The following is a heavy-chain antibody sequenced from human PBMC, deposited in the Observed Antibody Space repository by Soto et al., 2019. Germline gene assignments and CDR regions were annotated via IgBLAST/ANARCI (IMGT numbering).Heavy chain of an antibody. Sequence: QVQLQESGPGLVKPSETLSLTCTVSGGSISSYYWSWIRQPAGKGLEWIGRIHTSGGANYNASLKSRVAMSVDTSKNQFSLKLSSVAAADTAVYFCARIDYSRQVAPHYYGMDVWGQGTTVTVSS. V-gene: IGHV4-4*07. D-gene: IGHD4-4*01. J-gene: IGHJ6*02. CDR3: ARIDYSRQVAPHYYGMDV. CDR2: IHTSGGA. CDR1: GGSISSYY.